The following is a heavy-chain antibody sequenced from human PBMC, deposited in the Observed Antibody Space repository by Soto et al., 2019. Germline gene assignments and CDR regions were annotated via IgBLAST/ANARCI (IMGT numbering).Heavy chain of an antibody. D-gene: IGHD2-2*01. CDR1: VGSISSSSYY. Sequence: QLQLQESGPGLVKPSETLSLTCTVSVGSISSSSYYWGWIRQPPGKGLEWIGSIYYSGSTYYNPSLKSRVTISVDTAKNPFSLKLISVTAAATAVYYCARHFHADIVLVPAALGYWGQGTLVTVSS. V-gene: IGHV4-39*01. J-gene: IGHJ4*02. CDR2: IYYSGST. CDR3: ARHFHADIVLVPAALGY.